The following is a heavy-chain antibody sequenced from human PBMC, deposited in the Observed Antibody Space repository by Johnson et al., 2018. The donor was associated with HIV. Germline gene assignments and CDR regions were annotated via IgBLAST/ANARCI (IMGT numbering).Heavy chain of an antibody. CDR3: ARDKGYYGSGTDAFDI. CDR1: GFTFSDYY. V-gene: IGHV3-11*04. Sequence: QVQLVESGGGVVQPGRSLKLSCAASGFTFSDYYMSWIRQAPGKGLEWVSYISSSGSTIYYADSVKGRFTISRDNAKNSLYLQMNSLRAEDTAVYYCARDKGYYGSGTDAFDIWGQGTLVTVSS. CDR2: ISSSGSTI. D-gene: IGHD3-10*01. J-gene: IGHJ3*02.